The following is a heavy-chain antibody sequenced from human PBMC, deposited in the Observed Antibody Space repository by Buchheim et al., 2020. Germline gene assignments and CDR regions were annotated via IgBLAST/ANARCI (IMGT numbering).Heavy chain of an antibody. CDR3: ARDRKQYYDFWSGYYSVYYGMDV. CDR1: GFTFSSYW. CDR2: IKQDGSEK. J-gene: IGHJ6*02. D-gene: IGHD3-3*01. V-gene: IGHV3-7*01. Sequence: EVQLVESGGGLVQPGGSPRLSCAASGFTFSSYWMSWVRQAPGKGLEWVANIKQDGSEKYYVDSVKGRFTISRDNAKNSLYLQMNSLRAEDTAVYYCARDRKQYYDFWSGYYSVYYGMDVWGQGTT.